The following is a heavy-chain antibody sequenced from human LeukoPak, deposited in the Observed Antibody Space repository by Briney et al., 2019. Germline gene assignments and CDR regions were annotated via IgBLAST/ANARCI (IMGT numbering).Heavy chain of an antibody. Sequence: GRSLRLSCAASGFTFSSYGMHWVRQAPGKGLEWVAVIWYDGSNKYYADSVKGRFTISRDNSKNTLYLQMNSLRPEDTAVYYCAREGRSWLVLWGKHFDYWGQGALVTVSS. CDR2: IWYDGSNK. V-gene: IGHV3-33*01. CDR1: GFTFSSYG. D-gene: IGHD6-19*01. CDR3: AREGRSWLVLWGKHFDY. J-gene: IGHJ4*02.